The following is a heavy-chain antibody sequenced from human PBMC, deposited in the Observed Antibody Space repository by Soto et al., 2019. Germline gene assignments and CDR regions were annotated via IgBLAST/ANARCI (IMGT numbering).Heavy chain of an antibody. J-gene: IGHJ5*02. V-gene: IGHV4-39*01. CDR3: ARDYFDSSDYTTNWFDP. D-gene: IGHD3-22*01. Sequence: SETLSLTCSVSGDSISTSRLYWAWIRQPPGEGLEWIGSIYHTGNAYYNPSLKSRVTIFVDTSKNQFSLKLTSVTAADTALYYCARDYFDSSDYTTNWFDPWGQGTLVTVS. CDR2: IYHTGNA. CDR1: GDSISTSRLY.